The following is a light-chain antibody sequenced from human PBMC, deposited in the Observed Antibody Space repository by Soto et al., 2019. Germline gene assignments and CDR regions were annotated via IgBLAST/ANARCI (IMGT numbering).Light chain of an antibody. CDR1: QSVSSN. CDR3: QQYNNWPRT. J-gene: IGKJ1*01. V-gene: IGKV3-15*01. Sequence: EIVMTQSPATLSVSPGERATLSCRASQSVSSNLAWYQQKPGQAPRLLIYGASTRATGIPARFSGSASGTEFTLTFSSLQSEDFAVYYCQQYNNWPRTFGQGTKVEIK. CDR2: GAS.